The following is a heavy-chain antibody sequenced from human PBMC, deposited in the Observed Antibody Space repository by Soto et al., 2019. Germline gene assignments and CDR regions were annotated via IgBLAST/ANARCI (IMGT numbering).Heavy chain of an antibody. CDR2: IHPSGST. CDR1: SGSLGDHY. D-gene: IGHD3-10*01. V-gene: IGHV4-34*01. J-gene: IGHJ4*02. Sequence: SETLSLTCAVFSGSLGDHYWAWIRQSPEKGLEWIGEIHPSGSTDYNPSLKSRVTISVDTSKNQFSLKLSSVTAADTAVYYCARGSSGITMVRGVQIYFDYWGQGTLVTVSS. CDR3: ARGSSGITMVRGVQIYFDY.